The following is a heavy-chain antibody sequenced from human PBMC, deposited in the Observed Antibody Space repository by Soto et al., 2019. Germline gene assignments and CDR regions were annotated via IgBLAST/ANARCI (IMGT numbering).Heavy chain of an antibody. V-gene: IGHV4-31*03. CDR3: ARDLDSELATITGAFDI. J-gene: IGHJ3*02. Sequence: TLSLTCTVSGGSISSSGYYWSWIRQHPGKGLESIGYIYYSGRTYYNPSLKSRLTISVDRSKNQFSLKLSSVTAADTAVYYCARDLDSELATITGAFDIWGQGTMVTVSS. CDR1: GGSISSSGYY. D-gene: IGHD5-12*01. CDR2: IYYSGRT.